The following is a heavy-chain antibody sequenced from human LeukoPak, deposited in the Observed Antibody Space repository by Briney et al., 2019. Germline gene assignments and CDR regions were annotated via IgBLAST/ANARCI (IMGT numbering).Heavy chain of an antibody. CDR1: GFTFSSYA. CDR2: IYSGGST. Sequence: HPGGSLRLSCAASGFTFSSYAMSWVRQAPGKGLEWVSVIYSGGSTYYADSVKGRFTISRDNSKNTLYLQMNSLRAEDTAVYYCARAMGSGYPLDYWGQGTLVTVSS. D-gene: IGHD5-12*01. V-gene: IGHV3-53*01. J-gene: IGHJ4*02. CDR3: ARAMGSGYPLDY.